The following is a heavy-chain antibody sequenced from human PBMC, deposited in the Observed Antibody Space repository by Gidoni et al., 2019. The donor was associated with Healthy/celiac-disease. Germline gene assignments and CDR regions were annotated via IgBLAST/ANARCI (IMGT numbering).Heavy chain of an antibody. J-gene: IGHJ4*02. D-gene: IGHD3-10*01. Sequence: QVQLQQWGAGLLKPSETLSLTCAVYGGSFSGYYWSWIRQPPGKGLEWIGEINHSGSTNYNPSLKSRVTISVDTSKNQFSLKLSSVTAADTAVYYCARGGYYYGSGSYYKDFDYWGQGTLVTVSS. V-gene: IGHV4-34*01. CDR2: INHSGST. CDR1: GGSFSGYY. CDR3: ARGGYYYGSGSYYKDFDY.